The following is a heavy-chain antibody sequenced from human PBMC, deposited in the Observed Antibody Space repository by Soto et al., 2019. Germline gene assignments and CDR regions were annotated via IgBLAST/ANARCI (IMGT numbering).Heavy chain of an antibody. J-gene: IGHJ4*02. D-gene: IGHD6-13*01. CDR1: GFPFSSYF. Sequence: PGGSKRLSCAAAGFPFSSYFMYWVRPNTGKGLEWVAVIWYDGSNKYYADSVKGRFTISRDNSKNTLYLQMNSLRAEDTAVYYCARSRWGGSSSWYYFDYWGQGTLVTVSS. CDR3: ARSRWGGSSSWYYFDY. V-gene: IGHV3-33*01. CDR2: IWYDGSNK.